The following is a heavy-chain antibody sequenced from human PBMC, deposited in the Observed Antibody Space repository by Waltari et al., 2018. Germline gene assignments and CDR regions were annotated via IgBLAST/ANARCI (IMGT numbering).Heavy chain of an antibody. Sequence: QVQLVQSGAEVKKPGASVTVSCKASGYTFTSYLINRVRQAPGQGLEWMGWMNTTIGNSAFAEKFQGRVTMTRDTSRNTAYMELSGLRSEDTAVDYCAREFRSAAGHLNGMDIWGQGTAVTVSS. CDR2: MNTTIGNS. CDR3: AREFRSAAGHLNGMDI. J-gene: IGHJ6*02. CDR1: GYTFTSYL. D-gene: IGHD6-19*01. V-gene: IGHV1-8*01.